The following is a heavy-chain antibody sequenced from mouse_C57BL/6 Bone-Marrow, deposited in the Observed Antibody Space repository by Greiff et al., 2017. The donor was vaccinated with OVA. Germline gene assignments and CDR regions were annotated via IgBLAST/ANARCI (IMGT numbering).Heavy chain of an antibody. Sequence: EVQLQQSGPELVKPGASVKISCKASGYSFTGYYMNWVKQSPEKSLEWIGEINPSTGGTTYNQKFKAKATLTVDKSSSPAYMQLKSLTSEDSAVYDCARGGTSPFAYWGQGTLVTVSA. CDR1: GYSFTGYY. J-gene: IGHJ3*01. CDR2: INPSTGGT. D-gene: IGHD4-1*01. CDR3: ARGGTSPFAY. V-gene: IGHV1-42*01.